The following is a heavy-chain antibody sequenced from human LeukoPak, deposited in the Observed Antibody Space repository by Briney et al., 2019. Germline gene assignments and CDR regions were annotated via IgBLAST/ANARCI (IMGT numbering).Heavy chain of an antibody. J-gene: IGHJ4*02. D-gene: IGHD5-24*01. CDR1: GFTFNTYA. Sequence: GGSLRLSCAASGFTFNTYAMNWVRQAPGKGLEWVSVINGNGGDIHYAGSVRGRFTISRDNSKNTLYLQMNSLRVEDKAVYYCAKDRIPDGRYSIDFWGPGTLVTVSS. CDR2: INGNGGDI. CDR3: AKDRIPDGRYSIDF. V-gene: IGHV3-23*01.